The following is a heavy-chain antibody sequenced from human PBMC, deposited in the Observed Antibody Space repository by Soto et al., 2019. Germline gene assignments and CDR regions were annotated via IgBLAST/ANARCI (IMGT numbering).Heavy chain of an antibody. V-gene: IGHV3-66*01. CDR3: ARDIYGGSGWFDY. CDR1: GFTVSSNY. D-gene: IGHD6-19*01. CDR2: IYSGGST. J-gene: IGHJ4*01. Sequence: EVQLVESGGGLVQPGGSLRLSCAASGFTVSSNYMSWVRQAPGKGLEWVSVIYSGGSTYNADSVKGRFTISRDNSKNTLYLQMNSLRAEDTAVYYCARDIYGGSGWFDYWGHGTLVTVSS.